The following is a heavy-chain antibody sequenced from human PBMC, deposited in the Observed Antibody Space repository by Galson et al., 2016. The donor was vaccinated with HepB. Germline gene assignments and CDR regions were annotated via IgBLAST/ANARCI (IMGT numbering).Heavy chain of an antibody. J-gene: IGHJ5*02. D-gene: IGHD6-6*01. CDR1: DYIFTSYA. V-gene: IGHV7-4-1*02. Sequence: SVKVSCKASDYIFTSYAMNWLRQAPGQGLEWMGRINPKTGNPTYAQGFTGRFVFSLDTSVNTAYLQFSSLKAEDTAVYYCAITIAARPNNWFDPWGQRTLVTVSS. CDR3: AITIAARPNNWFDP. CDR2: INPKTGNP.